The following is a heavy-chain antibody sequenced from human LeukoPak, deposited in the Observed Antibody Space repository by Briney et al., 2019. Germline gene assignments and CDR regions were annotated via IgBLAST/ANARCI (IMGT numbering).Heavy chain of an antibody. Sequence: GGSLRLSCATSGFTFNNYNMNWVRQAPGRALEWVSSITSSGTYIFYADSVKGRFTISRDNAKNSMYLQMNSLRAEDTAVYYCARDEIYYDILTGYRHFDYWGQGTLVTVFS. J-gene: IGHJ4*02. V-gene: IGHV3-21*01. CDR1: GFTFNNYN. D-gene: IGHD3-9*01. CDR3: ARDEIYYDILTGYRHFDY. CDR2: ITSSGTYI.